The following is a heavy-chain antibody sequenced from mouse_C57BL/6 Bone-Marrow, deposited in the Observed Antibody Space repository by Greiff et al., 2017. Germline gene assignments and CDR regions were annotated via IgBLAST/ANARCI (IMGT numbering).Heavy chain of an antibody. CDR3: ARSEYYGSSYYFGC. D-gene: IGHD1-1*01. J-gene: IGHJ2*01. CDR1: GYTFTSYG. Sequence: QVQLQQSGAELARPGASVKLSCKASGYTFTSYGISWVKQRTGQGLEWIGEIYPRSGNTYYNEKFKGKATLTADKSSSTAYMELRSLTSEDSAVYFCARSEYYGSSYYFGCWGQGTTLAVSS. CDR2: IYPRSGNT. V-gene: IGHV1-81*01.